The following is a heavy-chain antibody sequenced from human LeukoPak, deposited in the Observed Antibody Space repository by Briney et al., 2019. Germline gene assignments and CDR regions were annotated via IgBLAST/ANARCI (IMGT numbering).Heavy chain of an antibody. V-gene: IGHV3-30*02. J-gene: IGHJ4*02. CDR2: IRYDGSNT. D-gene: IGHD3-3*01. Sequence: PGGSLRLSCAASGFTFSSYGIYWVRQAPGKGLEWVSFIRYDGSNTFYADSVKGRFTISRDNSKRTLFLQMNSLRAEDTAFYYCAKAELGVDTFFDYWGQGTLVTVSS. CDR1: GFTFSSYG. CDR3: AKAELGVDTFFDY.